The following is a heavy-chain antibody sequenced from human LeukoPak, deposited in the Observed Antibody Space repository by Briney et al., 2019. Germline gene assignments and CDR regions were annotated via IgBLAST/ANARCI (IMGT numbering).Heavy chain of an antibody. Sequence: GGSLRLSCAASGFTIRTYWVSWVRQAPGKGLEWVAYIRSSSSTIYYADSVKGRFTISRDNAKNSLYLQMNSLRDEDAAVYYCARDIGWEFQGENYWGQGTLVTVSS. CDR1: GFTIRTYW. CDR2: IRSSSSTI. V-gene: IGHV3-48*02. J-gene: IGHJ4*02. CDR3: ARDIGWEFQGENY. D-gene: IGHD1-26*01.